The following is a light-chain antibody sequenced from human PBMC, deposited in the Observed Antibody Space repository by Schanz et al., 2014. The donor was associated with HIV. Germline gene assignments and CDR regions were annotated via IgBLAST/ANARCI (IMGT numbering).Light chain of an antibody. CDR2: RAS. V-gene: IGKV1-12*01. Sequence: DIQMTQSPSSVSASVGDRVTITCRASQGISSYLAWYQQTPGKAPKLLIYRASYLESGVPSRFSGSRSGTEFTLTISSLQPDDIATYYCQQYDSSSWTFGQGTKVEIK. CDR3: QQYDSSSWT. J-gene: IGKJ1*01. CDR1: QGISSY.